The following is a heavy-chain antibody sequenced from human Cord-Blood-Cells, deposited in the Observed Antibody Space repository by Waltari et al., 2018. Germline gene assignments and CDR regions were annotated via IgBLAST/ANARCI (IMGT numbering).Heavy chain of an antibody. J-gene: IGHJ3*02. Sequence: QVQLQQWGAGLLKPSETLSLTCAVYGGSFSGYYWSWIRQPPGKGPEWIGEINHSGSTNYNPALKSRVTISVDTSKNQFSLKLSSVTAADTAVYYCARASIAARPDAFDIWGQGTMVTVSS. CDR1: GGSFSGYY. CDR3: ARASIAARPDAFDI. V-gene: IGHV4-34*01. CDR2: INHSGST. D-gene: IGHD6-6*01.